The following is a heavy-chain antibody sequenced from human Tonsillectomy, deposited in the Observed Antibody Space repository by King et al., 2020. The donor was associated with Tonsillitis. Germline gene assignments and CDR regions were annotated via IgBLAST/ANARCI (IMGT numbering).Heavy chain of an antibody. CDR3: AKDYPDLGLGSILDS. J-gene: IGHJ4*02. D-gene: IGHD3-16*01. CDR1: GFTFRTYG. V-gene: IGHV3-30*18. CDR2: VSFDGSDK. Sequence: VQLVESGGDVVQPGRSLRLSCATSGFTFRTYGMHWVRQAPGKGLEWVALVSFDGSDKKYKNSVKGRFTISRDNSKSTLYLQMDSLTTEDTAIYYCAKDYPDLGLGSILDSWGQGTVVTV.